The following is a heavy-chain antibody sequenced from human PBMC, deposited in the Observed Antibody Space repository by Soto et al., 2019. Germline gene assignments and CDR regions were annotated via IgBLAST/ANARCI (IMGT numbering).Heavy chain of an antibody. Sequence: QGQLVQSGPEVKKPGASVKVSCKTSGYTFSRYGISWVRQAPGQGLEWMGWISGYNGDTNYAQKVQGRVTMTIHTSXXTAYMALRSLTSDDTAIYYCAKTGHPPYYYYGMDVWGQGTTVTVSS. V-gene: IGHV1-18*01. CDR1: GYTFSRYG. D-gene: IGHD7-27*01. J-gene: IGHJ6*02. CDR3: AKTGHPPYYYYGMDV. CDR2: ISGYNGDT.